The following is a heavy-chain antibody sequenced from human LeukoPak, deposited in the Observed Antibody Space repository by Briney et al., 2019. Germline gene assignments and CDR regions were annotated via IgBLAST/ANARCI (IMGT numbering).Heavy chain of an antibody. V-gene: IGHV1-3*01. J-gene: IGHJ6*02. CDR3: AREVVVTAMAHYYYYGMDV. CDR1: GYTFTSYA. Sequence: ASVKVSCKASGYTFTSYAIHWVRQAPGQRLEWMGWISAGNGNTKYSQNFQGRVTFISNTSATTAFMELSSLRSEDTAVYYCAREVVVTAMAHYYYYGMDVWGQGTTVTVSS. D-gene: IGHD2-21*02. CDR2: ISAGNGNT.